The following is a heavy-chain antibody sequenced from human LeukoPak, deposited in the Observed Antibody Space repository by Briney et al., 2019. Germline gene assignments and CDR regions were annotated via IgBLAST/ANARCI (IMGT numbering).Heavy chain of an antibody. Sequence: SETLSLTCTVSGGSISSYYWSWIRQPPGKGLEWIGYIYYSGGTNYNPSLKSRVTISVDTSKNQFSLKLSSVTAADTAVYYCARRVVVPAAIRVYNWFDPWGQGTLVTVSS. D-gene: IGHD2-2*02. CDR1: GGSISSYY. CDR3: ARRVVVPAAIRVYNWFDP. J-gene: IGHJ5*02. V-gene: IGHV4-59*12. CDR2: IYYSGGT.